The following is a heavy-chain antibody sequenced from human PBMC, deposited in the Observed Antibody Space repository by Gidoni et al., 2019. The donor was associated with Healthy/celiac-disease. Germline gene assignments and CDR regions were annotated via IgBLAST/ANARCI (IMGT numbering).Heavy chain of an antibody. D-gene: IGHD1-1*01. J-gene: IGHJ5*02. Sequence: QVQLVEYGGGLVKPGGSLRLSCAASGFTSSDYYMSWIRQAPGKGLEWVSYISSSSSYTNYADSVKGRFTISRDNAKNSLYLQMNSLRAEDTAVYYCARELNDGDSDNWFDPWGQGTLVTVSS. CDR2: ISSSSSYT. CDR1: GFTSSDYY. V-gene: IGHV3-11*05. CDR3: ARELNDGDSDNWFDP.